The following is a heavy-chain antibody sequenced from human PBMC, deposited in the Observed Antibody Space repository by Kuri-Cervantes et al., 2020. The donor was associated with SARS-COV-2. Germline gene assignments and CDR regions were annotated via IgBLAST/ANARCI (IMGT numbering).Heavy chain of an antibody. Sequence: SVKVSCKASGGTFSSYSVNWVRQAPGQGLEWMGRIIPTFDTTTYAQKFQGRVIFTADESSSTAYMEVNSLTSEDTAVYFCARSQGYCTANSCSWNWFDPWGQATQVTVSS. CDR1: GGTFSSYS. CDR2: IIPTFDTT. V-gene: IGHV1-69*13. CDR3: ARSQGYCTANSCSWNWFDP. J-gene: IGHJ5*02. D-gene: IGHD2-8*02.